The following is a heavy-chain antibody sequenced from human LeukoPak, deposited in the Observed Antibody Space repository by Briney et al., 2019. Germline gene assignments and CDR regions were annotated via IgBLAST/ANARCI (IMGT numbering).Heavy chain of an antibody. Sequence: ASVKVSCKASGYTFTGYYMHWVRQAPGKGLEWMGGFDPEDGETIYAQKFQGRVTMTEDTSTDTAYMELSSLRSEDTAVYYCATDVSIYYGSGTYLAHWGQGTLVTVSS. CDR2: FDPEDGET. D-gene: IGHD3-10*01. CDR3: ATDVSIYYGSGTYLAH. J-gene: IGHJ4*02. CDR1: GYTFTGYY. V-gene: IGHV1-24*01.